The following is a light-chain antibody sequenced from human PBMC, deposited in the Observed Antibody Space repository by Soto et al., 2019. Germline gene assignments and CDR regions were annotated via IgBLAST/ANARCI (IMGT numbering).Light chain of an antibody. J-gene: IGKJ3*01. V-gene: IGKV1-5*03. Sequence: DIQITPSPSTLSAPIGDSVTITCRSRQSINSWLAWYQQKTGKAPKLLLYKASTLESGVPSRFSGSGSGTEFTLTIGCLQPDDFATYDCQHYNNYSPFTLGPWTKVNI. CDR3: QHYNNYSPFT. CDR1: QSINSW. CDR2: KAS.